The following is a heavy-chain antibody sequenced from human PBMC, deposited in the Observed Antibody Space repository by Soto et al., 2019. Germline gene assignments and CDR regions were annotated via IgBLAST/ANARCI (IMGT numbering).Heavy chain of an antibody. CDR2: INAGNGNT. J-gene: IGHJ4*02. CDR1: GDTFTSYA. CDR3: AALLPTYYDILSPHY. D-gene: IGHD3-9*01. V-gene: IGHV1-3*01. Sequence: ASVKVSCKASGDTFTSYAMHWVRQAPGQRLEWMGWINAGNGNTKYSQKFQGRVTITRDTSASTAYMELSSLRSEDTAVYYCAALLPTYYDILSPHYWGQGTLVTVSS.